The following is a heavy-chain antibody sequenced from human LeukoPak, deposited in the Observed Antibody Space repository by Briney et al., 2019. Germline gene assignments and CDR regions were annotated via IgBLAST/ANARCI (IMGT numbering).Heavy chain of an antibody. CDR3: ATESSGWTRRAFDY. Sequence: PGGSLRLSCAASGFTFSSYAMHWVRQAPGKGLEWVAVISYDGSNKYYADSVKGRFTISRDNSKNTLYLRMNSLRAEDTAVYYCATESSGWTRRAFDYWGQGTLVTVSS. J-gene: IGHJ4*02. D-gene: IGHD6-19*01. CDR2: ISYDGSNK. CDR1: GFTFSSYA. V-gene: IGHV3-30*04.